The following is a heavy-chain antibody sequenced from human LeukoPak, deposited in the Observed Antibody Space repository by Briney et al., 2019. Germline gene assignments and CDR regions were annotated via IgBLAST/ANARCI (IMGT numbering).Heavy chain of an antibody. CDR1: GFTFNNYW. CDR3: ARDRANPDY. J-gene: IGHJ4*02. V-gene: IGHV3-7*01. CDR2: IKKDGSER. Sequence: GGSLRLSCAASGFTFNNYWMSWVRQAPGKGLEWVASIKKDGSERYYVDSVKGRFTISRDNAENSVHLQMNSLRAEDTAVYHCARDRANPDYWGQGTRVTVSS. D-gene: IGHD1-26*01.